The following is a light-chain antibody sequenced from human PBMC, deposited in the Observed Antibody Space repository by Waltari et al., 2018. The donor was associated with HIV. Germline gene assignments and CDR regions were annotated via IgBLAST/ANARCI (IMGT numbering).Light chain of an antibody. Sequence: QSVLSQPPSASGTPGQNTSIPSPGDIPHTGTSFLYWYQQRPGMAPRLLICRNAQRPSGVPDRFSGSKSDTSACLAISGLRFEDEADYHCSTWDGSLSHWLFGGGTKLTVL. V-gene: IGLV1-47*01. CDR1: IPHTGTSF. CDR3: STWDGSLSHWL. J-gene: IGLJ3*02. CDR2: RNA.